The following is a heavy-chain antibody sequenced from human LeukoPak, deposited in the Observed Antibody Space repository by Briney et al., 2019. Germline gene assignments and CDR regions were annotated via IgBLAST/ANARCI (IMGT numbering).Heavy chain of an antibody. Sequence: PSETLSLTCTVSGGSISSGDYYWNWIRQPPGKGLEYIGYIYYSGSTYYNPSLKSRVIISVDTSKNQFSLKLSSVTAADTAVYYCARAPTHDAFDIWGQGTMVTVSS. CDR1: GGSISSGDYY. CDR3: ARAPTHDAFDI. D-gene: IGHD2-15*01. J-gene: IGHJ3*02. V-gene: IGHV4-30-4*08. CDR2: IYYSGST.